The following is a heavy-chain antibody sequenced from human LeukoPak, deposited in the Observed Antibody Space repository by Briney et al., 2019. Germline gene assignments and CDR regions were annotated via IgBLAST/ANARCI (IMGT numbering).Heavy chain of an antibody. J-gene: IGHJ4*02. CDR2: IYYSGST. V-gene: IGHV4-59*01. CDR1: GGSISSYY. Sequence: SETLSLTCTVSGGSISSYYWSWIRQPPGKGLEWIGYIYYSGSTNYNPSLKSRVTISVDTSKNQFSLKLSSVTAADTAVYYCAIEIRMGDYWGQGTLVTVSS. D-gene: IGHD2-8*01. CDR3: AIEIRMGDY.